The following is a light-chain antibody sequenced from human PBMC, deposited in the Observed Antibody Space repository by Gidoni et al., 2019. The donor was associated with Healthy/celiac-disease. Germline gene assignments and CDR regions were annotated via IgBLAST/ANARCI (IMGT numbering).Light chain of an antibody. V-gene: IGKV1-5*03. CDR3: QQYNSYSET. Sequence: IQLPQSPSTLSASVGDRVTITCRASQSISSWLAWYQQKPGKAPKLLIYKASSLESGVPSRFSGSGSGTEFTLTISSLQPDDFATYYCQQYNSYSETFGQGTKVEIK. J-gene: IGKJ1*01. CDR2: KAS. CDR1: QSISSW.